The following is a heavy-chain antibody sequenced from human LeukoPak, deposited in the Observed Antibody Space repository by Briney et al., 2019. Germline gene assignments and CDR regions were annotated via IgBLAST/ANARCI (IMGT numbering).Heavy chain of an antibody. CDR2: ISSGSTSI. Sequence: GGSLRLSCAASGFTCSSYSMAWVRQAPGKGLEWVSSISSGSTSIYYADSLKGRFTISRDNAENSLYLQMNSLRVEDTAIYYCARVPSDIVVVEPATPDFWGQGTLVTVSS. CDR1: GFTCSSYS. V-gene: IGHV3-21*01. J-gene: IGHJ4*02. CDR3: ARVPSDIVVVEPATPDF. D-gene: IGHD2-15*01.